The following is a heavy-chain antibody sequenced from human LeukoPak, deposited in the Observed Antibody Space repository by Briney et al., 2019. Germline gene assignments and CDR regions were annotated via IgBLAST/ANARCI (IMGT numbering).Heavy chain of an antibody. CDR1: GGSFSGYY. V-gene: IGHV4-34*01. D-gene: IGHD1-14*01. CDR3: ARETPPYNNWFDP. J-gene: IGHJ5*02. Sequence: SETLSLTCAVYGGSFSGYYWSWIRQPPGKGLEWIGEINHSGSTNYNPSLKSRVTISVDTSKNQFSLKLSSVTAADTAVYYCARETPPYNNWFDPWGQGTLVTVSS. CDR2: INHSGST.